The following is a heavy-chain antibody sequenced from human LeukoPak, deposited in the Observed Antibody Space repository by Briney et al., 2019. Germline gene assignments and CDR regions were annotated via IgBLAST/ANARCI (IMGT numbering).Heavy chain of an antibody. J-gene: IGHJ4*02. CDR3: ARDGPSYTVTNPSYNDY. CDR1: GFTFSSYS. V-gene: IGHV3-21*01. D-gene: IGHD4-17*01. Sequence: GGSLRLSCAASGFTFSSYSMNWVRQAPGKGLEWVSSISSSSSSYIYYADSVKGRFTISRDNAKNSLYLQMNSLRAEDTAVYYCARDGPSYTVTNPSYNDYWGQGTLVTVSS. CDR2: ISSSSSSYI.